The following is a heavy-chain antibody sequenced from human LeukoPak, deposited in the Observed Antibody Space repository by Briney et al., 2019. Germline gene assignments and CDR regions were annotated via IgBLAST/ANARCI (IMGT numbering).Heavy chain of an antibody. CDR1: GYTFTSYD. V-gene: IGHV1-8*03. Sequence: ASVKVSCKASGYTFTSYDINWVRQATGQGLEWMGWMNPNSGNTGYAQKFQGRVTITRNTSISTAYMELSSLRSEDTAVYYCVRGLRYYYDSDSADYWGQGSLVTVSS. J-gene: IGHJ4*02. CDR2: MNPNSGNT. D-gene: IGHD3-22*01. CDR3: VRGLRYYYDSDSADY.